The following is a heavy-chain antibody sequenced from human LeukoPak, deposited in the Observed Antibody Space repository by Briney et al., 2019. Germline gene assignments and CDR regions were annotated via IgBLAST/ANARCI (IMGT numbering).Heavy chain of an antibody. Sequence: SVKVSCKASGGTFSSYAISWVRQAPGQGLEWMGRIIPILGIANYAQKFQGRVTITADKSTSTAYMELSSLRSEDTAVYYCARDGDSGSYPDWGQGTLVTVSS. V-gene: IGHV1-69*04. J-gene: IGHJ4*02. CDR1: GGTFSSYA. CDR3: ARDGDSGSYPD. CDR2: IIPILGIA. D-gene: IGHD1-26*01.